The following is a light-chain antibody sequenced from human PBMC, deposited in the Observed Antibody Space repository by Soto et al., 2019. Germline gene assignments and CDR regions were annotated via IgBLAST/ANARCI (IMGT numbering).Light chain of an antibody. V-gene: IGLV2-14*01. CDR3: SSYTSSSTHYV. Sequence: QSALTQPASVSGSPGQSITISCTGTSSDVGGYNYVSWYKQNPGKAPKLMIFDVSNRPSGVSNRFSGSKSGNTASLTISGLQAEDEADYYCSSYTSSSTHYVFGTGTKVTVL. J-gene: IGLJ1*01. CDR1: SSDVGGYNY. CDR2: DVS.